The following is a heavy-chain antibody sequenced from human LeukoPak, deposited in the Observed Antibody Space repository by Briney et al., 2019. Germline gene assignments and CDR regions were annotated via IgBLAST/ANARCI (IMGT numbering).Heavy chain of an antibody. V-gene: IGHV1-2*02. D-gene: IGHD6-13*01. CDR2: INPNSGGT. CDR1: GYTFTGYY. CDR3: ARVVSSSWYYFDY. J-gene: IGHJ4*02. Sequence: ASVKVSCKASGYTFTGYYMHWVRRAPGQGLEWMGWINPNSGGTNYAQKFQGRVTMTRDTSISTAYMELSRLRSDDTAVYYCARVVSSSWYYFDYWGQGTLVTVSS.